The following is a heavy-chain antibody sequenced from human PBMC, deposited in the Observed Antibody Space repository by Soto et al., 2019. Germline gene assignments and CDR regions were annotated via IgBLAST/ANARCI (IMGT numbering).Heavy chain of an antibody. CDR1: GFTFSSYG. Sequence: PGGSPRLSCAASGFTFSSYGMHWVRQAPGEGLEWVAVISYDGSNKYYADSVKGRFTISRDNSKNTLFLQMNSLRGEDTAVYYCAKESYSSSSHYYGMDVWGQGTTVTVSS. CDR2: ISYDGSNK. D-gene: IGHD6-6*01. J-gene: IGHJ6*02. V-gene: IGHV3-30*18. CDR3: AKESYSSSSHYYGMDV.